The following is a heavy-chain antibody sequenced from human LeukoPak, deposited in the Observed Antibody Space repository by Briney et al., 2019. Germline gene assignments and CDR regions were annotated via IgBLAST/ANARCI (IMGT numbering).Heavy chain of an antibody. D-gene: IGHD5-12*01. CDR2: ISYDGNNK. CDR3: AREKVQRLEIVSSFEY. V-gene: IGHV3-30-3*01. J-gene: IGHJ4*02. Sequence: PGGSLRLSCAASGFTFSSYAMPWVRQAPGKGLEWVTVISYDGNNKYYADSVKGRFTISRDNSKNTVYLQMNSLRADDTAVYYCAREKVQRLEIVSSFEYWGQGTLVTVSS. CDR1: GFTFSSYA.